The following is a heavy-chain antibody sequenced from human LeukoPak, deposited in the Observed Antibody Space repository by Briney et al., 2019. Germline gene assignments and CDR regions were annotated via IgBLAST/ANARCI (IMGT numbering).Heavy chain of an antibody. V-gene: IGHV1-18*01. CDR1: GYTFTNYD. Sequence: GASVKVSCKASGYTFTNYDISWVRQAPGQGLEWMGWISGYNGNTNYAQKLQGRVTRTTDTSTSTAYMELRSLRSDDTAVYYCARAETSGWFYFDYWGQGTLVTVSS. J-gene: IGHJ4*02. CDR3: ARAETSGWFYFDY. CDR2: ISGYNGNT. D-gene: IGHD6-19*01.